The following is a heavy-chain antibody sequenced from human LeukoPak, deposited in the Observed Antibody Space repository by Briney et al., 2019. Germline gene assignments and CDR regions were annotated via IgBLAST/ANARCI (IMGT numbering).Heavy chain of an antibody. CDR1: GFTFSSYS. CDR2: ISSSSSYI. Sequence: GGSLRLSCAASGFTFSSYSMNWVRQAPGTGLEWVSSISSSSSYIYYADSVKGRFTISRDNAKNTLYLQMNSLRAEDTAVYYCARAPSLVDYWGQGTLVTVST. V-gene: IGHV3-21*01. J-gene: IGHJ4*02. CDR3: ARAPSLVDY.